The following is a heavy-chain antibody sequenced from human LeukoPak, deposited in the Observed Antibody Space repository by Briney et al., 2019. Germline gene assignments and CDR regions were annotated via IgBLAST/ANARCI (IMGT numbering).Heavy chain of an antibody. CDR2: IYYSGST. CDR1: GGSISSSDYY. J-gene: IGHJ4*02. D-gene: IGHD4-17*01. CDR3: ARHFTTVTPWYFDY. V-gene: IGHV4-39*01. Sequence: SETLSLTCTVSGGSISSSDYYWGWIRRPPGKGLEWIGSIYYSGSTYHNPSLKSRVTISIDTSKNQFSLRLTSVTAADTAVYYCARHFTTVTPWYFDYWGQGTLVTVSS.